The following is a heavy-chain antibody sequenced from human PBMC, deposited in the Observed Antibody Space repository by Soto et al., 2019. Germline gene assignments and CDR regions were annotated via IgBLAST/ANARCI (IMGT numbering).Heavy chain of an antibody. CDR1: GFTFNNYA. J-gene: IGHJ4*02. CDR3: AKDRLAGNFDY. Sequence: EVQLLDSGGGLVQPGGSLGLSCAASGFTFNNYAMNWVRQAPGMGLEWVATISNTGGGTYYADSVKGRFTISRDNSKNTLYLQMSSLRVEDTAVYYCAKDRLAGNFDYWGQGTPVTVSS. CDR2: ISNTGGGT. V-gene: IGHV3-23*01.